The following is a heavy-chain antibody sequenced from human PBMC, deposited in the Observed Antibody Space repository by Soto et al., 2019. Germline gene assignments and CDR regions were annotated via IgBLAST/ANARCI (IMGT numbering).Heavy chain of an antibody. CDR1: GFTFSSYA. Sequence: PGGSLRLSCAASGFTFSSYAMHWVRQAPGKGLEWVAVISYDGSNKYYADSVKGRFTISRDNSKNTLYLQMNSLRAEDTAVYYCATGRNSGSYYLWPYWGQGTLVTVSS. J-gene: IGHJ4*02. CDR3: ATGRNSGSYYLWPY. D-gene: IGHD1-26*01. V-gene: IGHV3-30-3*01. CDR2: ISYDGSNK.